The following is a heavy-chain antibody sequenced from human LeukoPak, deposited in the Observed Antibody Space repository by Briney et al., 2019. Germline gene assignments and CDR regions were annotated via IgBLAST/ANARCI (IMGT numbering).Heavy chain of an antibody. CDR3: ARRGGYSGYEQV. CDR2: ISYSGST. Sequence: SETLSLTCTVSGGSISNYYWSWIRQPPGKGLEWIGYISYSGSTNYNPSLKSRVTLSVDTSKNQFSLNLSSVTAADTAVYYCARRGGYSGYEQVWGQGTLVTVSS. CDR1: GGSISNYY. D-gene: IGHD5-12*01. J-gene: IGHJ4*02. V-gene: IGHV4-59*08.